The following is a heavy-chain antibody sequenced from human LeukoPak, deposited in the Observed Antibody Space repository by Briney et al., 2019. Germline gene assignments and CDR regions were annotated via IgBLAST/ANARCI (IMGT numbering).Heavy chain of an antibody. V-gene: IGHV3-7*04. CDR2: IKQDGSEK. CDR3: ARVRYSDY. J-gene: IGHJ4*02. D-gene: IGHD3-9*01. Sequence: GGSLRLYCAASGFTFRSYWMTRVRQAPGKGLEWLANIKQDGSEKNYVESVKRRFTISRDNVKGSLYLQMNSLRAEDTAVYYCARVRYSDYWGQGTLVIVSS. CDR1: GFTFRSYW.